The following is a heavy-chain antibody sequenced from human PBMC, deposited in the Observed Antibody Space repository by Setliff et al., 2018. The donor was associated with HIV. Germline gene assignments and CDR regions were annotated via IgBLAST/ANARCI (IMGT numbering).Heavy chain of an antibody. CDR2: ISAYNGNT. V-gene: IGHV1-18*01. CDR1: GYTFTSYG. CDR3: ARDRHAYTLHYYYYFMDV. J-gene: IGHJ6*03. D-gene: IGHD3-16*01. Sequence: ASVKVSCKASGYTFTSYGISWVRQAPGQGLEWMGWISAYNGNTNYAQKLQGRVTMTTDTSTSTAYMELRSLRSDDTAGYYCARDRHAYTLHYYYYFMDVWGKGTPVTVSS.